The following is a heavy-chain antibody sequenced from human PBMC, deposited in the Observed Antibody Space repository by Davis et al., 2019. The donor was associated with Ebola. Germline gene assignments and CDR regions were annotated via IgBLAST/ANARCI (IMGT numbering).Heavy chain of an antibody. D-gene: IGHD2-21*01. CDR1: GYTFTSYG. J-gene: IGHJ3*02. V-gene: IGHV1-18*01. CDR3: ARPRDYVVGNAFDI. CDR2: ISAYNGNT. Sequence: AASVKVSCKASGYTFTSYGINWVRQAPGQGLEWMGWISAYNGNTNYAQKLQGRVTMTTDTSTSTAYMELRSLRSDDTAVYYCARPRDYVVGNAFDIWGQGTMVTVSS.